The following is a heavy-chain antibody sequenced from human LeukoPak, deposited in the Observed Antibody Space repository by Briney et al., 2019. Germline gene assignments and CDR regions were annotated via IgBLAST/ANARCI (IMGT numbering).Heavy chain of an antibody. CDR1: GYTFTSYG. V-gene: IGHV1-18*04. D-gene: IGHD2-21*01. CDR3: ARDVMWWRDGDYYYGMDV. CDR2: ISVYNGNT. J-gene: IGHJ6*04. Sequence: ASVKVSCKASGYTFTSYGISWVRQAPGQGLEWMGWISVYNGNTNNAQKLQGRVTMTTDTSTSTAYMELRSLRSDDTAVYYCARDVMWWRDGDYYYGMDVWGKGTTVTVSS.